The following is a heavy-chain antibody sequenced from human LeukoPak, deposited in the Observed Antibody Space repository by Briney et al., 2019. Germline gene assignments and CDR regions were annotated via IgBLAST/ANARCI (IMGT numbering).Heavy chain of an antibody. CDR1: GFTFSTYG. CDR3: VKGQLRYCSGTSCYYFDY. V-gene: IGHV3-30*02. Sequence: PGGSLRPSCAASGFTFSTYGMHWVRQDPGKGLEWVAFIRYDGSNTYYANSVKGRFTISRDNSKNTLYLQMNSLRAEDTAVYYCVKGQLRYCSGTSCYYFDYWGQGTLITVSS. CDR2: IRYDGSNT. J-gene: IGHJ4*02. D-gene: IGHD2-2*01.